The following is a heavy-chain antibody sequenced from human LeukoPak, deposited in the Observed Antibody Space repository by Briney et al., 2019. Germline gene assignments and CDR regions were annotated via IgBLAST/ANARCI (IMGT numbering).Heavy chain of an antibody. CDR1: GLTFSNYA. CDR2: ISGSGGGT. Sequence: GGSLRLSCAASGLTFSNYAMTWVRQAPGKGLVWVSAISGSGGGTYYADSVKARFTISRDNSKDTLYLQMNSLSVDDTAIYYCAKDLIGYGRHFDSWGQGTLVTVSS. V-gene: IGHV3-23*01. CDR3: AKDLIGYGRHFDS. D-gene: IGHD5-18*01. J-gene: IGHJ4*01.